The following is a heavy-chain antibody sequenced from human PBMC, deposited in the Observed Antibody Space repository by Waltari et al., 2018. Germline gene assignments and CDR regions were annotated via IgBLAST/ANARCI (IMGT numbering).Heavy chain of an antibody. J-gene: IGHJ6*02. Sequence: QVQLQESGPGLVKPSETLSLTCAVSGYSISSGYYWGWIRPPPGKGLEWIGSIYHRGSTYNNPHIKSRVTIAVDTSKNQFSLKLSAVTAADTAVYYCARVGGGGRTYGMDVWGQGTTVTVSS. CDR2: IYHRGST. CDR3: ARVGGGGRTYGMDV. CDR1: GYSISSGYY. D-gene: IGHD3-16*01. V-gene: IGHV4-38-2*01.